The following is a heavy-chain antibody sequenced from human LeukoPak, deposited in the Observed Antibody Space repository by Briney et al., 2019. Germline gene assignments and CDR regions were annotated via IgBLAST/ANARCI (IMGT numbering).Heavy chain of an antibody. D-gene: IGHD3-22*01. J-gene: IGHJ4*02. CDR3: ARGEDYYDSSGYRYYFDY. Sequence: PSQTLSLTCTVSGGSISSGGYYWSWIRQPPGKGLEWIGYIYHSGSTYYNPSLKSRVTISVDRSKNQFSLKLSSVTAADTAVYYCARGEDYYDSSGYRYYFDYWGQGTLVTVSS. CDR2: IYHSGST. CDR1: GGSISSGGYY. V-gene: IGHV4-30-2*01.